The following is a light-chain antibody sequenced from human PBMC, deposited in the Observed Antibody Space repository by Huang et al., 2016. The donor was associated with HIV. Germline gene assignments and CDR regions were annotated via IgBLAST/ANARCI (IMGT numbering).Light chain of an antibody. V-gene: IGKV3-15*01. CDR3: QQYENWPPEYT. Sequence: EIVLTQSPAILSVSPGERATLSCRASQNVRSSFAWYQQRPGQPPRLLISGASTRATGIPARFSGSGSGAEFTLTISILQSEDFAVYYCQQYENWPPEYTFGQGTKLEL. CDR1: QNVRSS. CDR2: GAS. J-gene: IGKJ2*01.